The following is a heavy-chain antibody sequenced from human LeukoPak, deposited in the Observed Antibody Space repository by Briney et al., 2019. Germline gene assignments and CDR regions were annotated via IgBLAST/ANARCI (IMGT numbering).Heavy chain of an antibody. J-gene: IGHJ4*02. CDR3: ARAVGTIRGAIDY. D-gene: IGHD1-26*01. Sequence: PGGSLRLSCAASGFAFRSYAMNWVRQAPGKGLEWVSSIDDSGGITYYADSVKGRFTMSRDNSKNALYLQMNNLRVEDTALYYCARAVGTIRGAIDYWGQGTLVTVSS. CDR2: IDDSGGIT. V-gene: IGHV3-23*01. CDR1: GFAFRSYA.